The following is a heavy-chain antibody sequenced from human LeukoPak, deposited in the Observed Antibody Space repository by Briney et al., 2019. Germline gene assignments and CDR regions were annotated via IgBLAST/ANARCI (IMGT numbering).Heavy chain of an antibody. Sequence: ASVKVSCKASGGTFSSYAISWVRQAPGQGLEWMGGFDPEDGETIYAQKFQGRVTMTEDTSTDTAYMELSSLRSEDTAVYYCATGSKEKIQLWGYYYYYGMDVWGQGTTVTVSS. CDR1: GGTFSSYA. CDR2: FDPEDGET. J-gene: IGHJ6*02. CDR3: ATGSKEKIQLWGYYYYYGMDV. D-gene: IGHD5-18*01. V-gene: IGHV1-24*01.